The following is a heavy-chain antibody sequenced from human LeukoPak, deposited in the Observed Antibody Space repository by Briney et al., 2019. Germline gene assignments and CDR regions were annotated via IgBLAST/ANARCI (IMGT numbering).Heavy chain of an antibody. CDR1: GGSISSYY. Sequence: SETLSLTCTVSGGSISSYYWSWIRQPPGKGLEWIGYIYYSGSTNYNPSLKSRVTISVDTSQNQFSLKLSSVTAADTAVYYCARLSIAAAGTYYYYYYYMDVWGKGTTVTVSS. J-gene: IGHJ6*03. V-gene: IGHV4-59*01. CDR3: ARLSIAAAGTYYYYYYYMDV. CDR2: IYYSGST. D-gene: IGHD6-13*01.